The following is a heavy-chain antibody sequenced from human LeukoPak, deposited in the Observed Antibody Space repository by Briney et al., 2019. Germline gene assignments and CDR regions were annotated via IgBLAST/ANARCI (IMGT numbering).Heavy chain of an antibody. CDR2: INPSGGST. CDR3: ARAYCGGDCFWYYFDY. D-gene: IGHD2-21*02. CDR1: GYTFTSYY. Sequence: APVKVSCKASGYTFTSYYMHWVRQAPGQGLEWMGIINPSGGSTSYAQKFQGRVTMTRDTSTSTVYMELSSLRSEDTAVYYCARAYCGGDCFWYYFDYWGQGTLVTVSS. J-gene: IGHJ4*02. V-gene: IGHV1-46*01.